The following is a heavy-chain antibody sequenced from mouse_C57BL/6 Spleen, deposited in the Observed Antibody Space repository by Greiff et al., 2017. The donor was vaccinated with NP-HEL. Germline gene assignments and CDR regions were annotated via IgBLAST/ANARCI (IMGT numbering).Heavy chain of an antibody. CDR2: IYPGSGST. J-gene: IGHJ4*01. Sequence: QVQLKQPGAELVKPGASVKMSCKASGYTFTSYWITWVKQRPGQGLEWIGDIYPGSGSTNYNEKFKSKATLTVDTSSSTAYMQLSSLTSEDSAVYYCARSAYGNYFNYAMDYWGQGTSVTVSS. D-gene: IGHD2-1*01. CDR1: GYTFTSYW. V-gene: IGHV1-55*01. CDR3: ARSAYGNYFNYAMDY.